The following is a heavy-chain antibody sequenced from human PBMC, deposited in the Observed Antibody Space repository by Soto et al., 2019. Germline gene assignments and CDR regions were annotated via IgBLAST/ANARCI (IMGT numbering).Heavy chain of an antibody. J-gene: IGHJ4*02. Sequence: EVQLAESGGGLVQPGGSLILSCAASGLTVSRNYMSWVRQAPGKGLEWVSVIYNAGSTNYADSVKGRFTISRDNSKNTLYLQMNSLRVEDTAVYYCATLGDGYWGQGTLVTVSS. V-gene: IGHV3-66*01. CDR1: GLTVSRNY. CDR2: IYNAGST. CDR3: ATLGDGY. D-gene: IGHD2-8*01.